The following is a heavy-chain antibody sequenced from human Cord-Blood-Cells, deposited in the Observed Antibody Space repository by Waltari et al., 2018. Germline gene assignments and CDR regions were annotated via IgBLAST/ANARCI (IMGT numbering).Heavy chain of an antibody. J-gene: IGHJ5*02. CDR2: IYWDDDK. D-gene: IGHD3-3*01. Sequence: QITLKESGPTLVKPTQTLTLTCTFSGFSLSTSGVGVGWIRQPPGKALEWLALIYWDDDKRSSPSLKSRLTITKDTSKNQVVLTMTNMDPVDTATYYCAHRRLYYDFWSGYVRFDPWGQGTLVTVSS. CDR3: AHRRLYYDFWSGYVRFDP. CDR1: GFSLSTSGVG. V-gene: IGHV2-5*02.